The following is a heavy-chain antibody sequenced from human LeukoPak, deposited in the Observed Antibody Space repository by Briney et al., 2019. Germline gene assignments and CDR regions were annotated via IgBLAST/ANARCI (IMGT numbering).Heavy chain of an antibody. CDR2: IYPGDSDT. D-gene: IGHD5-18*01. Sequence: GESLKISCKGSGYSFTSYWIGWVRQMPGKGLEWMGIIYPGDSDTRYSPSFQGQVTISADKSISTAYLQWSSLKASDTAMYYCARRGYSYGPRGYYYYYMDVWGKGTTVTVSS. J-gene: IGHJ6*03. CDR1: GYSFTSYW. V-gene: IGHV5-51*01. CDR3: ARRGYSYGPRGYYYYYMDV.